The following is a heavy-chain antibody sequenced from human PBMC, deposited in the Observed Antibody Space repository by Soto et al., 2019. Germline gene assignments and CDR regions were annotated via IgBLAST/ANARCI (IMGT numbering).Heavy chain of an antibody. V-gene: IGHV4-59*01. CDR1: GGFI. CDR3: TPDIGSAGGFEH. CDR2: IYNSGRY. J-gene: IGHJ5*02. Sequence: PSETLSLTCTVSGGFIWGWIRQSPDKGLEWIGYIYNSGRYNYNPSLESRLTISIDTSKNQFYLRLASVTAADTAVYCCTPDIGSAGGFEHWGEGSRVTV. D-gene: IGHD2-15*01.